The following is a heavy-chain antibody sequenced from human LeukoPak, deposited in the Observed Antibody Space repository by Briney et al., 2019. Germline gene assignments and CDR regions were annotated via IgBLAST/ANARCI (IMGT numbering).Heavy chain of an antibody. CDR1: GYTFTSYG. CDR2: ISAYNGNT. CDR3: ARPSIVGAHEDLDY. J-gene: IGHJ4*02. V-gene: IGHV1-18*01. Sequence: ASVKVSCKASGYTFTSYGISWVRQAPGQGLEWMGWISAYNGNTNYAQKLQGRVTMTTDTSTSTAHMELRRLRSDDTGDYYCARPSIVGAHEDLDYWGQGTLVTVSS. D-gene: IGHD1-26*01.